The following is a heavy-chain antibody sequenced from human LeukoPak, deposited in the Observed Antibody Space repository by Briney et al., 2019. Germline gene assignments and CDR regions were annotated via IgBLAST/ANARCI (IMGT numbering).Heavy chain of an antibody. Sequence: SETLSLTCTVSGGSISSSSYYWGWIRQPPGKGLEWIGSIYYSGSTYYNPSLKSRVTISVDTSKNLFSLKLSSVTAADTAVYYCARRKDIVVVVAGAFDIRGQGTMVTVSS. CDR2: IYYSGST. V-gene: IGHV4-39*01. D-gene: IGHD2-15*01. J-gene: IGHJ3*02. CDR1: GGSISSSSYY. CDR3: ARRKDIVVVVAGAFDI.